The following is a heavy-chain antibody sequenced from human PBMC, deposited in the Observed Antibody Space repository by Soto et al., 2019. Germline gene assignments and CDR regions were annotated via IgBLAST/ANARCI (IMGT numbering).Heavy chain of an antibody. CDR2: IYYSGST. V-gene: IGHV4-59*01. CDR3: ARTPSGLTNFDY. Sequence: SETLSLTCTVSGGSISSYYWSWIRQPPGKGLEWIGYIYYSGSTNYNPSLKSRVTISVDTSKNQFSLKLSSVTAADTAVYYCARTPSGLTNFDYWGQGTLVTVSS. J-gene: IGHJ4*02. CDR1: GGSISSYY. D-gene: IGHD5-12*01.